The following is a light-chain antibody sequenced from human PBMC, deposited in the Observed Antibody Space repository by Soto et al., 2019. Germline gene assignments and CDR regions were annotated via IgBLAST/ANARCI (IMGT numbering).Light chain of an antibody. V-gene: IGLV2-8*01. Sequence: ALTQPPSASGSPGQSVTISCTGTSSDVGGYNSVSWYQHHPGKAPKLIIYEVSKRPSGVPDRFSGSKSGNTASLTVSGLQAEDEADYYCSSYAPSNNLGVFGTGTKVTVL. CDR3: SSYAPSNNLGV. CDR2: EVS. CDR1: SSDVGGYNS. J-gene: IGLJ1*01.